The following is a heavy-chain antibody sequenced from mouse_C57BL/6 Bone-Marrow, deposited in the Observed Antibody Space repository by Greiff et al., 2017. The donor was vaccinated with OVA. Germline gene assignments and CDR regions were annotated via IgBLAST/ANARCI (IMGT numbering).Heavy chain of an antibody. CDR1: GYTFTSYW. D-gene: IGHD1-1*01. CDR2: IDPSDSYT. V-gene: IGHV1-59*01. CDR3: ARAYYYGSRYWYFDV. Sequence: VQLQQPGAELVRPGTSVKLSCKASGYTFTSYWMHWVKQRPGQGLEWIGVIDPSDSYTNYNQKFKGKATLTVDTSSSTAYMQLSSLTSEDSAVYYCARAYYYGSRYWYFDVWGTGTTVTVSS. J-gene: IGHJ1*03.